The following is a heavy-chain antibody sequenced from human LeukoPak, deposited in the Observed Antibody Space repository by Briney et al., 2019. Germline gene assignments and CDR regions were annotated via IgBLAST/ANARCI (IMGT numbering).Heavy chain of an antibody. CDR3: ARLYSGSFDY. Sequence: PSETLSLTCAVYGGSFSGYYWSWIRQPPGKGLEWIGEINHSGSTNYNPSLKSRVTISVDTSKNQFSLKLNSVTAADTAVYYCARLYSGSFDYWGQGTLVTVSS. V-gene: IGHV4-34*01. CDR2: INHSGST. J-gene: IGHJ4*02. CDR1: GGSFSGYY. D-gene: IGHD1-26*01.